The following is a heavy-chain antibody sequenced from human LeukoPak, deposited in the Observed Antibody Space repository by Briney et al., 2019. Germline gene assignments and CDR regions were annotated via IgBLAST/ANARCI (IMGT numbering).Heavy chain of an antibody. CDR1: GGSISSYY. D-gene: IGHD3-22*01. J-gene: IGHJ5*02. V-gene: IGHV4-59*12. CDR2: INHSGST. CDR3: ARDQVDSYDSSGYYAWFDP. Sequence: PSETLSLTCTVSGGSISSYYWSWIRQPPGKGLEWIGNINHSGSTYYNPSFRSRVTISIDRSKNQVSLMLRSVTAADTAMYYCARDQVDSYDSSGYYAWFDPWGQGTLVIVSS.